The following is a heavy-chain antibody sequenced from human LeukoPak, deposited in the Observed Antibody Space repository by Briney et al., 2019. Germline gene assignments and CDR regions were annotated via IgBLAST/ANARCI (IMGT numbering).Heavy chain of an antibody. V-gene: IGHV1-2*02. CDR1: GYTFTGYY. J-gene: IGHJ6*02. CDR3: ARDSGSSSWLRYYGMDV. Sequence: ASVKVSCKASGYTFTGYYIHWVRQAPGQGLEWMGWINPGSGGTKYAQNFQGRVTMTRDTSISAAYMDLTRLTFDDTAVYYCARDSGSSSWLRYYGMDVWGQGTTVTVSS. CDR2: INPGSGGT. D-gene: IGHD6-13*01.